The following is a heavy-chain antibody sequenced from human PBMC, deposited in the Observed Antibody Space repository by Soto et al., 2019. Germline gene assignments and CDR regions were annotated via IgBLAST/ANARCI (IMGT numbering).Heavy chain of an antibody. J-gene: IGHJ6*02. V-gene: IGHV4-31*03. CDR1: GGSISSGGYY. Sequence: PSETLSLTCTVSGGSISSGGYYWSWIRQHPGKGLEWIGYIYYSGSTYYNPSLKSRVTISVDTSKNQFSLKLSSVTAADTAVYYCARDQLPGDYYYHGMDVWGQGTTVTVSS. D-gene: IGHD6-6*01. CDR2: IYYSGST. CDR3: ARDQLPGDYYYHGMDV.